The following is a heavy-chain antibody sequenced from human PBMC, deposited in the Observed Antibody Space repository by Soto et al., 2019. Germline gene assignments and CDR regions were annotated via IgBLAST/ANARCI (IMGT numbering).Heavy chain of an antibody. V-gene: IGHV5-51*01. CDR2: IYPGDSDT. CDR3: ARAGGSSSLFGMDV. Sequence: DSLMISCNDSGFNITSYWIGWVCQLPGKGLEWMGIIYPGDSDTRYSPSFQGQVTISGDKSFSTAYLQWSSLKASDTPMYYCARAGGSSSLFGMDVWGQGTTVSVSS. J-gene: IGHJ6*02. D-gene: IGHD6-13*01. CDR1: GFNITSYW.